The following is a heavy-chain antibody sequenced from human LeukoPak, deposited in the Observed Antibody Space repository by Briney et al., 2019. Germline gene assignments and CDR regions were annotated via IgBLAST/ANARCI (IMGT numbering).Heavy chain of an antibody. J-gene: IGHJ4*02. Sequence: SQTLSLTCTVSGGSISSGIYFWSWIRQHPGKGLEWIGYIHHSGHTYYNPSIKSRVTVSMDTSKNQFSLRLSAVTDADTAMYYCARYCSSTKCPFDFWGQGTLVTVSS. CDR2: IHHSGHT. D-gene: IGHD2-2*01. V-gene: IGHV4-31*03. CDR1: GGSISSGIYF. CDR3: ARYCSSTKCPFDF.